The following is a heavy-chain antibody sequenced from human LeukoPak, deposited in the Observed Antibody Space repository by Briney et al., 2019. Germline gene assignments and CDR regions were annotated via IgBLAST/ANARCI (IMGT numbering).Heavy chain of an antibody. CDR1: GFTFSSYS. Sequence: GGSLRLSCAASGFTFSSYSMNWVRQAPGKGLEWVAFIRYDGSNKYYADSVKGRFTISRDNFKNTLYLQMNSLRAEDTAVYYCARESVAGGGVYFDYWGQGTLVTVSS. CDR3: ARESVAGGGVYFDY. V-gene: IGHV3-30*02. J-gene: IGHJ4*02. CDR2: IRYDGSNK. D-gene: IGHD6-19*01.